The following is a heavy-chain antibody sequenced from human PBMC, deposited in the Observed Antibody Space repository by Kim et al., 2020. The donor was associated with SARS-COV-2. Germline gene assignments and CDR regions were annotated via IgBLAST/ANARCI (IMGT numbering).Heavy chain of an antibody. V-gene: IGHV1-18*01. Sequence: ASVKVSCKASGYTFTSYGISWVRQAPGQGLEWMGWISAYNGNTNYAQKLQGRVTMTTDTSTSTAYMELRSLRSDDTAVYYCARDPPAAAASLYYYYYGMDVWGQGTTVTVSS. CDR2: ISAYNGNT. CDR1: GYTFTSYG. D-gene: IGHD6-13*01. J-gene: IGHJ6*02. CDR3: ARDPPAAAASLYYYYYGMDV.